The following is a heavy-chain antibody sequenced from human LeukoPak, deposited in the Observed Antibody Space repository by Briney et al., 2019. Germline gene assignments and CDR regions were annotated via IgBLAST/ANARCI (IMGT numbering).Heavy chain of an antibody. V-gene: IGHV3-48*03. J-gene: IGHJ4*02. Sequence: GASLRLSCAASGFTFSSCAMSWVRQAPGKGLEWVSYISSSGSTIYYADSVKGRFTISRDNAKNSLYLQMNSLRAEDTAVYYCASYRDEQWLFDYWGQGTLVTVSS. CDR3: ASYRDEQWLFDY. CDR1: GFTFSSCA. CDR2: ISSSGSTI. D-gene: IGHD6-19*01.